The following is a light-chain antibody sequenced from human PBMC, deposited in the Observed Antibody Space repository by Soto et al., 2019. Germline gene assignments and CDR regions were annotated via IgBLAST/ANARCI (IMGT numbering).Light chain of an antibody. CDR1: SSDVGGYKY. CDR2: EVS. V-gene: IGLV2-14*01. CDR3: TSFTTSTTWV. J-gene: IGLJ3*02. Sequence: QSVLTQPASVSGSPGQSITISCTGTSSDVGGYKYVSWYQQHPGKAPKLLISEVSNRPSGVSNRFSGSKSGTMASLTISGLQAEDEADYYCTSFTTSTTWVFGGGTKLTVL.